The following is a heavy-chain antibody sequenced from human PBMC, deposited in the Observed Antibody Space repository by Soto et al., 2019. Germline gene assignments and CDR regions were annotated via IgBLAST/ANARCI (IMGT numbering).Heavy chain of an antibody. CDR3: ARGYYDSSGYYYYYGMDV. CDR2: IYYSGST. Sequence: SETLSLTCTVSGGSISSGDYYWSWIRQPPGKGLEWIGYIYYSGSTYYNPSLKSRVTISVDTSKNQFSLKLSSVTAADTAVYYCARGYYDSSGYYYYYGMDVWGQGTTVTVS. V-gene: IGHV4-30-4*01. CDR1: GGSISSGDYY. J-gene: IGHJ6*02. D-gene: IGHD3-22*01.